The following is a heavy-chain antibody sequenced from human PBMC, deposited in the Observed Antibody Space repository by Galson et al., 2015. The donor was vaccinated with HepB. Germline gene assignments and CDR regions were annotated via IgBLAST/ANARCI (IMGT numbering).Heavy chain of an antibody. CDR3: ASTYNYGSGSPSLYFYYGMDV. Sequence: SLRLSCAASGFTFSSNYMSWLRQAPWKGLEWISVIYSGGSTYYADPVKGLVPISRDNSRNTLNLQMSSLRTEDTAVYYCASTYNYGSGSPSLYFYYGMDVWGQGTTVTVSS. J-gene: IGHJ6*02. CDR1: GFTFSSNY. D-gene: IGHD3-10*01. CDR2: IYSGGST. V-gene: IGHV3-66*02.